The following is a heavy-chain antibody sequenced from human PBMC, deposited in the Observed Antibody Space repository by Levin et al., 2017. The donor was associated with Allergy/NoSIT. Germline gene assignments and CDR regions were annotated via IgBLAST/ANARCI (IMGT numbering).Heavy chain of an antibody. Sequence: GGSLRLSCAASGFTFSSYSMNWVRQAPGKGLEWVSYISSSSSTIYYADSVKGRFTISRDNAKNSLYLQMNSLRAEDTAVYYCARGNDVVVVAALLYGMDVWGQGTTVTVSS. CDR3: ARGNDVVVVAALLYGMDV. D-gene: IGHD2-15*01. CDR1: GFTFSSYS. CDR2: ISSSSSTI. J-gene: IGHJ6*02. V-gene: IGHV3-48*01.